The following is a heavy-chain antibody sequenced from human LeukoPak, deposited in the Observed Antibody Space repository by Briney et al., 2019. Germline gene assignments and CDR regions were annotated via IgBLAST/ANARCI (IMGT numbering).Heavy chain of an antibody. Sequence: GGSLRLSCAASGFTFSNHAMHWVRQAPGKGLEWVAVISYDGPNKYYADSVKGRFTISRDNSKNTLYLQMNSLRTEDTAVYYCARVSNKYTYGYGAFDIWGQGTMVTLSS. J-gene: IGHJ3*02. V-gene: IGHV3-30*04. CDR3: ARVSNKYTYGYGAFDI. CDR1: GFTFSNHA. CDR2: ISYDGPNK. D-gene: IGHD5-18*01.